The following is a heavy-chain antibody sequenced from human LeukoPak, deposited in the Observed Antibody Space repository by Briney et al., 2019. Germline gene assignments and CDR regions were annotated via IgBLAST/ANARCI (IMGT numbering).Heavy chain of an antibody. V-gene: IGHV3-23*01. J-gene: IGHJ4*02. D-gene: IGHD1-14*01. CDR3: AKPAKTDYADY. CDR2: INGGGGST. Sequence: GGTLRLSCAASGFTFSNYAMNWVRQAPGKGLEWVSSINGGGGSTYYADSVKGRFTISRDNSKNTLYLQMNSLRAEDTAVYYCAKPAKTDYADYWGQGTLVPVSS. CDR1: GFTFSNYA.